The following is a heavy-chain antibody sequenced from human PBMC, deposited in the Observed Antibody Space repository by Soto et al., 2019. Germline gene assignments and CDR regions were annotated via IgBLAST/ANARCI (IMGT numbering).Heavy chain of an antibody. V-gene: IGHV3-7*03. D-gene: IGHD3-10*01. CDR1: GFTFSSYW. CDR3: ARDYYGSGSYYKYYFDY. Sequence: GSLRLSCAASGFTFSSYWMSWVRQAPGKGLEWVANIKQDGSEKYYVDSVKGRFTISRDNAKNSLYLQMNSLRAEDTAVYYCARDYYGSGSYYKYYFDYWGQGTLVTVSS. J-gene: IGHJ4*02. CDR2: IKQDGSEK.